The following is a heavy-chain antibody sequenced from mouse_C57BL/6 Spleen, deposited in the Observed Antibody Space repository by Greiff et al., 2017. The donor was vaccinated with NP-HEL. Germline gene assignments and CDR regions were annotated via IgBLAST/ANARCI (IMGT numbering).Heavy chain of an antibody. D-gene: IGHD1-1*01. CDR2: INPNNGGT. V-gene: IGHV1-26*01. J-gene: IGHJ1*03. CDR3: ARSYGSRGYFDV. Sequence: EVQLQQSRPELVKPGASVKISCKASGYTFTDYYMNWVKQSHGKSLEWIGDINPNNGGTSYNQKFKGKATLTVDKSSSTAYMELRSLTSEDSAVYYCARSYGSRGYFDVWGTGTTVTVSS. CDR1: GYTFTDYY.